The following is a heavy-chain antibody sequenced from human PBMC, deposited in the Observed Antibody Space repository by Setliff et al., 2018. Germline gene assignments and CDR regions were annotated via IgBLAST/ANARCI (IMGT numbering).Heavy chain of an antibody. D-gene: IGHD1-26*01. CDR3: ARDPNSGSYWNYYYYMDV. Sequence: PGGSLRLSCAASGFTFNIYEMNWVRQAPGKGLEWVSYISSRSSTIYYAGSVKGRFTISRDNAKNSLYLQMNSLRAEDTAVYYCARDPNSGSYWNYYYYMDVWGKGTTVTVSS. V-gene: IGHV3-48*01. CDR2: ISSRSSTI. CDR1: GFTFNIYE. J-gene: IGHJ6*03.